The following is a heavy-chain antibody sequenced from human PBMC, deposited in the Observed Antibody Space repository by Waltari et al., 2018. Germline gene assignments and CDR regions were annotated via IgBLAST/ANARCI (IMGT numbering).Heavy chain of an antibody. V-gene: IGHV6-1*01. Sequence: QVQLQQSGPGLVKPSQTLSLTCAISGDSVSSNGAAWNWIRQSPSRGLEWLGRTYYRSKCDNDYAVSMTSRITVDPDTSKNQFSLQLNSVTPEDTAVYYCAIHLGDYYYYGMDVWGQGTTVIVSS. CDR1: GDSVSSNGAA. J-gene: IGHJ6*02. CDR3: AIHLGDYYYYGMDV. CDR2: TYYRSKCDN. D-gene: IGHD2-21*01.